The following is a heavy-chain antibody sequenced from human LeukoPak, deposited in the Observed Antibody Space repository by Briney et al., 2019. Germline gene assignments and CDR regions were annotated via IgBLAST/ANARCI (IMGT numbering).Heavy chain of an antibody. V-gene: IGHV4-39*01. Sequence: SETLSLTCTVSGVSISSSNSYWGWIRQPPGKRLEWIGSIYYSGNTYYNASLKSQVSISIDTSKNQFSLRLTSVTAADTAVYYCAKSAGSGYPDAFDIWGQGTMVTVSS. D-gene: IGHD3-22*01. J-gene: IGHJ3*02. CDR1: GVSISSSNSY. CDR3: AKSAGSGYPDAFDI. CDR2: IYYSGNT.